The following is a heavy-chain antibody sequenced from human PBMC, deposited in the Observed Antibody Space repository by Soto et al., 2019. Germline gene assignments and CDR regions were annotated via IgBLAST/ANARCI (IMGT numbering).Heavy chain of an antibody. CDR2: IYSGGST. V-gene: IGHV3-53*01. J-gene: IGHJ3*02. Sequence: PVGSLRLSCAASGFTVSSNYMSWVRQAPGKGLEWVSVIYSGGSTYYADSVKGRFTISRDNSKNTLYLQMNSLRAEDTAVCYCAKVRLPPRAFDIWGQGTMVTVSS. CDR1: GFTVSSNY. D-gene: IGHD4-17*01. CDR3: AKVRLPPRAFDI.